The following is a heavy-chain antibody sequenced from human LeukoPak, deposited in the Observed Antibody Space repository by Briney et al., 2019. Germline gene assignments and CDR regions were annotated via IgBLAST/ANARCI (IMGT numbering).Heavy chain of an antibody. Sequence: SETLSLTCTVSGATSSNHYWSWIRQPPGQGLEWLGYISRSGHTNYNPALKSRVSMSVATSKNHFSLNLASVTATDTAIYYCAKLSFGDSHFDQWGQGTLVTVSS. V-gene: IGHV4-59*08. CDR1: GATSSNHY. CDR2: ISRSGHT. J-gene: IGHJ4*02. CDR3: AKLSFGDSHFDQ. D-gene: IGHD3-10*01.